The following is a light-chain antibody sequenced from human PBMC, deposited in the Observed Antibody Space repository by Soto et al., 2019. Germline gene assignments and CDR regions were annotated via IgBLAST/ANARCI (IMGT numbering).Light chain of an antibody. J-gene: IGKJ5*01. CDR2: GAS. V-gene: IGKV3-20*01. CDR3: QKYGSSPIN. Sequence: EIVLTQSPGTLSLSPVERATLSCRCSQSVSSSYLAWYQQKPGQAPRLLIYGASSRATGIPDRFSGSGSGTAFTLTISRLEPEDFAVYYCQKYGSSPINFGQGTRLEIK. CDR1: QSVSSSY.